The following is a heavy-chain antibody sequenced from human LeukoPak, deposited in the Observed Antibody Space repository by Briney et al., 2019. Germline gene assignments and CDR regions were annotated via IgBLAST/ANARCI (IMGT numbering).Heavy chain of an antibody. V-gene: IGHV1-69*13. CDR1: GGTFSSYA. D-gene: IGHD3-22*01. CDR3: ARDKLYYYDSSGYYFGDAFDI. J-gene: IGHJ3*02. Sequence: VASVKVSCKASGGTFSSYAISWVRQAPGQGLEWMGGIIPIFGTANYAQKFQGRVTITADESTSTAYMELSSLRSEDTAVYYCARDKLYYYDSSGYYFGDAFDIWGQGTMVTVSS. CDR2: IIPIFGTA.